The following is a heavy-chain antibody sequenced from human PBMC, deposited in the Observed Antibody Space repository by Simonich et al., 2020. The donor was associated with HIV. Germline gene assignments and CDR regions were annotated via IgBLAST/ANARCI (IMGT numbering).Heavy chain of an antibody. CDR1: GFSFTSSW. Sequence: EVQRVRAGAEAKLPGESLKASCKVFGFSFTSSWIAGVRQMPWKCLQWMEIPYLGDADTSYSPSSQGQVTMSADTSSSTAYLQWSSLKASDTAMYYCVRRQPRTYNFDYWGQGTLVTVSS. J-gene: IGHJ4*02. CDR2: PYLGDADT. D-gene: IGHD2-2*01. V-gene: IGHV5-51*03. CDR3: VRRQPRTYNFDY.